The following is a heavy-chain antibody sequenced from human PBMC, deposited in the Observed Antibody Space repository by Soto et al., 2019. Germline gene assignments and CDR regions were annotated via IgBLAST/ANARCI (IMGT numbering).Heavy chain of an antibody. CDR2: IIPIFGTA. D-gene: IGHD3-10*01. V-gene: IGHV1-69*01. J-gene: IGHJ4*02. CDR1: GGTFSSYA. CDR3: AGGGLVTMVGSDVCYFDY. Sequence: QVQLVQSGAEVKKPGSSVKVSCKASGGTFSSYAISWVRQAPGQGLEWMGGIIPIFGTANHAQKFQGRVTITADESTSTAYVELSSLRSEDTAVYYCAGGGLVTMVGSDVCYFDYWGQGPLVPVSS.